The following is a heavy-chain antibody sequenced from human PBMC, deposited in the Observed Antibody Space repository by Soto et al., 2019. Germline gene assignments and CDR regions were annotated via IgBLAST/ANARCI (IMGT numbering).Heavy chain of an antibody. CDR2: ISAYNGNT. D-gene: IGHD6-19*01. Sequence: ASVKVSCKASGYTFTSYGISWVRQAPGQGLEWMGRISAYNGNTNYAQKFQGRVTITADKSTSTAYMELSSLRSEDTAVYYCARDFAVAGYYYYGMDVWGQGTTVTVSS. V-gene: IGHV1-18*01. CDR3: ARDFAVAGYYYYGMDV. CDR1: GYTFTSYG. J-gene: IGHJ6*02.